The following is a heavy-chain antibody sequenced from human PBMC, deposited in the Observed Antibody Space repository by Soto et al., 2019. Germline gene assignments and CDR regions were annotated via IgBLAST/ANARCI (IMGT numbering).Heavy chain of an antibody. V-gene: IGHV1-46*01. Sequence: QVQLVQSGAEVKKPGASVKVSCKASGYTFTSYYMHWVRQAPGQGLEWMGIINPSGGSTSYAQKFQGRVTMTRDTSTSTVYMELSSLRSEDTAVYYCARGQHYYDSSGYHTGYWYFDLWGRGTLVTVSS. CDR3: ARGQHYYDSSGYHTGYWYFDL. CDR1: GYTFTSYY. D-gene: IGHD3-22*01. CDR2: INPSGGST. J-gene: IGHJ2*01.